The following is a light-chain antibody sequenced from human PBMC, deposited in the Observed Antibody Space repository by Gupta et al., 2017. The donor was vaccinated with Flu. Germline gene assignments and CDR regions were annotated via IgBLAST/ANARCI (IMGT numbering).Light chain of an antibody. CDR3: SALDSSLNDAV. V-gene: IGLV10-54*02. CDR2: RNN. Sequence: QAGLHQLHPVYKGLRQTATLTCTGNSNNVGNQEAAWMQQHQGHPPKLLSDRNNNRPSGISERFSASKSGNTASLTITGLQPEDEADYYCSALDSSLNDAVFGGGTKVTVL. J-gene: IGLJ3*02. CDR1: SNNVGNQE.